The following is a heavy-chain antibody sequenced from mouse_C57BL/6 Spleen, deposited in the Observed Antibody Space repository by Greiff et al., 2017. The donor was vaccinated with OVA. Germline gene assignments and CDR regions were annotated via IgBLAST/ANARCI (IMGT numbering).Heavy chain of an antibody. J-gene: IGHJ1*03. Sequence: QVQLQQPGAELVKPGASVKVSCKASGYTFTSYWMHWVKQRPGQGLEWIGRIHPSDSDTNYNQKFKGKATLTVDKSSSTAYMQLSSLPSEDSAVYYCAIWRVRQYFDVWGTGTTVTVSS. CDR1: GYTFTSYW. CDR3: AIWRVRQYFDV. V-gene: IGHV1-74*01. D-gene: IGHD2-14*01. CDR2: IHPSDSDT.